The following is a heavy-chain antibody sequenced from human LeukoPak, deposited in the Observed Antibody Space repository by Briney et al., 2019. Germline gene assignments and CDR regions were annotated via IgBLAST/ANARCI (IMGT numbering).Heavy chain of an antibody. CDR1: GFTFSSYE. CDR2: ISSSGSTI. J-gene: IGHJ4*02. D-gene: IGHD4-17*01. V-gene: IGHV3-48*03. CDR3: AREKYGDHFDY. Sequence: GGSLRLSCAASGFTFSSYEMNWVRQAPGKGLEWVSYISSSGSTIYYADSVKGRFTISRDNAKNSLYLQMSSLRAEDTALYYCAREKYGDHFDYWGQGTLVTVSS.